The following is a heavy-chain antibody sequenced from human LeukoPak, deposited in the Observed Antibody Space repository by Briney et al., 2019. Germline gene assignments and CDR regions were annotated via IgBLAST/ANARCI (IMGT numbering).Heavy chain of an antibody. D-gene: IGHD5-12*01. CDR2: INPSGGST. CDR1: GYTFTSYD. Sequence: ASVKVSCKASGYTFTSYDTNWVRQATGQGLEWMGIINPSGGSTSYAQKFQGRVTMTRDMSTSTVYMELSSLRSEDTAVYYCARDEYEYSGYDSQYYMDVWGKGTTVTVSS. CDR3: ARDEYEYSGYDSQYYMDV. J-gene: IGHJ6*03. V-gene: IGHV1-46*01.